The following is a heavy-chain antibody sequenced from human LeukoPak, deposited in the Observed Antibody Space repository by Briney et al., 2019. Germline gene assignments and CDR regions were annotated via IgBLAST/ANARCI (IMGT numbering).Heavy chain of an antibody. Sequence: SETLSLTCAVSGYSISSGYYWGWIRQPPGKGLEWIGSIYHSGSTYYNPSLKGRATISVDTSKNQFSLKLKSVTAADTAVYYCAGQFDSSGSYFYWGQGTLVTVSS. CDR2: IYHSGST. J-gene: IGHJ4*02. V-gene: IGHV4-38-2*01. CDR3: AGQFDSSGSYFY. CDR1: GYSISSGYY. D-gene: IGHD3-22*01.